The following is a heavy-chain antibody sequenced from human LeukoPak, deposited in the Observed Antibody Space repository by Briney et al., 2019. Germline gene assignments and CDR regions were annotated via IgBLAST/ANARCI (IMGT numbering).Heavy chain of an antibody. Sequence: GGSLSLSCAASGFSVSSSYMSWVRQPPGKGLEWVSVIYSGGSTYYADSVKGRFTISRDNSKNTLSLQMNSLRAEDTAVYYCARDLYFYGSGSYPKDWGQGTLVTVSS. CDR3: ARDLYFYGSGSYPKD. V-gene: IGHV3-53*01. D-gene: IGHD3-10*01. CDR2: IYSGGST. J-gene: IGHJ4*02. CDR1: GFSVSSSY.